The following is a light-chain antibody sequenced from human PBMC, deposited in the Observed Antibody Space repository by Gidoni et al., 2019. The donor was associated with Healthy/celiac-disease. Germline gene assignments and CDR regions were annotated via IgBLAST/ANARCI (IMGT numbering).Light chain of an antibody. Sequence: EIVLTQSPGTLSLSPGERATLSCRASQSVSSSYLAWYQQKPGQAPSLLIYGASSRATGIPDRFSGSGSGTDFTLTISILEPEDFAVYYCQQYGSSRLTFXPXTKVDIK. V-gene: IGKV3-20*01. CDR3: QQYGSSRLT. J-gene: IGKJ3*01. CDR2: GAS. CDR1: QSVSSSY.